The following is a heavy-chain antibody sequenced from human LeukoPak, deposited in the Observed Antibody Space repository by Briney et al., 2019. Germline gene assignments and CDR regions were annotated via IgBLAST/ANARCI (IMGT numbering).Heavy chain of an antibody. D-gene: IGHD3-9*01. CDR3: AKPGGTSARNFDWT. CDR1: GFSVSGNY. CDR2: IYNDGIT. V-gene: IGHV3-53*01. J-gene: IGHJ4*02. Sequence: PGGSLRLSCAASGFSVSGNYMSWVRQAPGKGLEWISVIYNDGITYYADSVKGRFTISRDNSKNTLYLQMNSLRAEDTAVYYCAKPGGTSARNFDWTWGQGILVTVSS.